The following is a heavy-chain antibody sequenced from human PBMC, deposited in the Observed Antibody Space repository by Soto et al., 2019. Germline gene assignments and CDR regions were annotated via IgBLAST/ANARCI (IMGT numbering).Heavy chain of an antibody. D-gene: IGHD3-3*01. CDR2: MNPNSGNT. V-gene: IGHV1-8*01. Sequence: ASVKVSCKASGYTFTSYDINRVRQATGQGLEWMGWMNPNSGNTGYAQKFQGRVTMTRNTSISTAYMELSSLRSEDTAVYYCAREGAIFVALDVWGQGTTVTVSS. CDR1: GYTFTSYD. J-gene: IGHJ6*02. CDR3: AREGAIFVALDV.